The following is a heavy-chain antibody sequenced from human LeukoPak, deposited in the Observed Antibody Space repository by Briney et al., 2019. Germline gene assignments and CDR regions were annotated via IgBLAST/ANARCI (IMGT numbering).Heavy chain of an antibody. J-gene: IGHJ5*02. D-gene: IGHD3-10*01. V-gene: IGHV4-39*01. CDR2: IYDSGST. CDR3: ARHYGP. CDR1: GFTFSSYW. Sequence: RSGGSLRLSCAASGFTFSSYWMSWVRQAPGKGLEWIGSIYDSGSTYYNPSLKSRVTISVDTSKNQFSLKLNSVTAADTAVYYCARHYGPWGQGTLVTVSS.